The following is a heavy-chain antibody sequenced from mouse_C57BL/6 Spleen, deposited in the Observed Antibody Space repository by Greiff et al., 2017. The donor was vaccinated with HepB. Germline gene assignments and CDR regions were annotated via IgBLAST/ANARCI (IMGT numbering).Heavy chain of an antibody. J-gene: IGHJ4*01. V-gene: IGHV1-69*01. D-gene: IGHD3-3*01. Sequence: QVQLKQPGAELVMPGASVKLSCKASGYTFTSYWMHWVKQRPGQGLEWIGEIDPSDSYTNYNQKFKGKSTLTVDKSSSTAYMQLSSLTSEDSAVYYCARGGTGNYAMDYWGQGTSVTVSS. CDR3: ARGGTGNYAMDY. CDR2: IDPSDSYT. CDR1: GYTFTSYW.